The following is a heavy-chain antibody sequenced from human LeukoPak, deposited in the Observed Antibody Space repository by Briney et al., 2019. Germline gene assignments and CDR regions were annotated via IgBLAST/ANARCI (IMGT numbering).Heavy chain of an antibody. V-gene: IGHV4-59*01. CDR3: ARYAATDGPNWFDP. D-gene: IGHD1-1*01. CDR2: ILYSGRVART. Sequence: PSETLSLTCTVSGGSITNYYWSWTRQPPGKGLEWVGYILYSGRVARTKYNPSLEKRVTMSVDTSNNQFSLTLSSVTAADTAVYYCARYAATDGPNWFDPWGPGTLVTVSS. J-gene: IGHJ5*02. CDR1: GGSITNYY.